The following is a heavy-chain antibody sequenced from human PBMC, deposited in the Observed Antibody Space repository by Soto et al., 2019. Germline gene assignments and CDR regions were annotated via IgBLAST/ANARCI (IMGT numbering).Heavy chain of an antibody. V-gene: IGHV1-24*01. CDR1: GYTLTELS. Sequence: ASVKVSCKVSGYTLTELSMHWVRQAPGKGLEWMGGFDPEDGETIYAQKFQGRVTMTEDTSTDTAYMELSSLRSEDTAVYYCAIVVPAAYYFDYWGQGTLVTVSS. J-gene: IGHJ4*02. CDR2: FDPEDGET. CDR3: AIVVPAAYYFDY. D-gene: IGHD2-2*01.